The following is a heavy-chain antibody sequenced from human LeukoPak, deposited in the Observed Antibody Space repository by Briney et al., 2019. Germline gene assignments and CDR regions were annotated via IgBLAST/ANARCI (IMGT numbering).Heavy chain of an antibody. CDR3: AERTMR. Sequence: GGSLRLSCAASGFTFSSYAMHWVRQAPGKGLEWVAVISYDGSNKYYADSVKGRFTISRDNPKNTLYLQMNSLRAEDTAVYYCAERTMRWGQGTLVTVSS. D-gene: IGHD3-22*01. V-gene: IGHV3-30-3*01. J-gene: IGHJ4*02. CDR1: GFTFSSYA. CDR2: ISYDGSNK.